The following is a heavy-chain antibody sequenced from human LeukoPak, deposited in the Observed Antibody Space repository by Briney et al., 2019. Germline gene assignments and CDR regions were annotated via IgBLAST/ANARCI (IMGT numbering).Heavy chain of an antibody. J-gene: IGHJ4*02. CDR3: ARNTAMIDY. Sequence: QTLSLTCAISGDSVSSKDAAWNWIRQSPSRGLEWLGRTYLRSKWYNDYAVSVKGRISINPDTSNNQFSLQLNSVTPEDTAVYYCARNTAMIDYWGQGTLVTVSS. D-gene: IGHD5-18*01. CDR1: GDSVSSKDAA. V-gene: IGHV6-1*01. CDR2: TYLRSKWYN.